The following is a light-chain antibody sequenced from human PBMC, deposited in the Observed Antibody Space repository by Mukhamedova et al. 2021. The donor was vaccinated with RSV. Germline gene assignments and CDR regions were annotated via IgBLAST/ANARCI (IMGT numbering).Light chain of an antibody. CDR1: MGAGYD. Sequence: MGAGYDVHWYRQLPGTAPKLLIHSNSNRPSGVPDRFSGSKSGTSASLSITGLQAEDEADYYCQSYDSSLSGSVFGGGTKLTVL. J-gene: IGLJ2*01. CDR3: QSYDSSLSGSV. V-gene: IGLV1-40*01. CDR2: SNS.